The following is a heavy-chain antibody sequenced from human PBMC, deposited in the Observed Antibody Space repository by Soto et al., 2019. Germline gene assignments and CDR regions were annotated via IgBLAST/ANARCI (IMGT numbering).Heavy chain of an antibody. CDR3: VHKDYSKYFDP. CDR2: IYWDDDK. CDR1: GFSLSTSGVV. D-gene: IGHD4-4*01. Sequence: QITLKESGPTLVTPTQTLTLTCTFSGFSLSTSGVVVGWIRQPPAKALKWLALIYWDDDKRYSPSLKTTLIINKDNSKYQVVLTIPNMDTVDTATYFCVHKDYSKYFDPRGQGSPVTVSS. V-gene: IGHV2-5*02. J-gene: IGHJ5*02.